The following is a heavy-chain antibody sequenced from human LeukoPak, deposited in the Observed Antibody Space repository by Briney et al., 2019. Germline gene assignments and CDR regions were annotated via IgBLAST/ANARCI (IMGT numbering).Heavy chain of an antibody. Sequence: SETLSLTCDVSGHSISSGYYWGWIRQPPGKGLEWIGSLYQSGATYNNPSLGSRVTISLDMSKNQFSLRLSSVTAADTAVYYCARDLNGKIPYWGQGTLVAVSS. CDR1: GHSISSGYY. J-gene: IGHJ4*02. CDR2: LYQSGAT. V-gene: IGHV4-38-2*02. CDR3: ARDLNGKIPY. D-gene: IGHD1-1*01.